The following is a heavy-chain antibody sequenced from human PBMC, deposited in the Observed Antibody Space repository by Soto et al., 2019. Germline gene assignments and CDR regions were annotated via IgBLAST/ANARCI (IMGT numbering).Heavy chain of an antibody. CDR2: ISGSGGST. D-gene: IGHD6-19*01. V-gene: IGHV3-23*01. J-gene: IGHJ4*02. CDR1: GFTFSSYA. Sequence: PGGSLRLSCAASGFTFSSYAMSWVRQAPGKGLEWVSAISGSGGSTYYADSVKGRFTISRDNSKNTLYLQMNSPRAEDTAVYYCAKAHGSGWIFDYWGQGTLVTVSS. CDR3: AKAHGSGWIFDY.